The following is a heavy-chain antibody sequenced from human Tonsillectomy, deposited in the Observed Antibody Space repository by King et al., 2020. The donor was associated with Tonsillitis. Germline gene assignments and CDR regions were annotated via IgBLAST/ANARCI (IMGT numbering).Heavy chain of an antibody. Sequence: QLVQSGAEVARAGASVKVSCRASDYDFTSYGISWVRQAPGQGLEWLGWISTDNGKTNYAQTVQDRVTVTTDTSTNTAYMELRSLRPAGTGVYYCARDRGGSYRGMDVGGQGTTVSVSS. CDR3: ARDRGGSYRGMDV. CDR2: ISTDNGKT. J-gene: IGHJ6*02. D-gene: IGHD1-26*01. V-gene: IGHV1-18*04. CDR1: DYDFTSYG.